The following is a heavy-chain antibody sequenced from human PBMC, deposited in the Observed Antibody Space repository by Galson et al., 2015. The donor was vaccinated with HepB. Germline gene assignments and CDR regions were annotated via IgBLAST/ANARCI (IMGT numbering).Heavy chain of an antibody. V-gene: IGHV6-1*01. Sequence: CAISGDSVSSNSAAWNWIRQSPSRGLEWLGRTYYRFKWYYDYAVSVKSRITINPDISKNQFSLQLNSVTPEDTAVYYCARNVYYDTSGYYYKPGWIDPWGQGTLVTASS. CDR2: TYYRFKWYY. D-gene: IGHD3-22*01. CDR1: GDSVSSNSAA. CDR3: ARNVYYDTSGYYYKPGWIDP. J-gene: IGHJ5*02.